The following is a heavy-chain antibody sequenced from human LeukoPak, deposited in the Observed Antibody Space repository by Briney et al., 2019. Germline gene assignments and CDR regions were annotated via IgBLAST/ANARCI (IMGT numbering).Heavy chain of an antibody. CDR2: IESDGTST. J-gene: IGHJ4*02. V-gene: IGHV3-74*01. CDR3: TTYDSSGYFYFDY. CDR1: GFTFTTSW. D-gene: IGHD3-22*01. Sequence: PGGSLRLSCAASGFTFTTSWMHWFRQAPGKGLVWVSRIESDGTSTTYADSVKGRFTISRDNAKNTLYLQMNSLKTGDTAVYYCTTYDSSGYFYFDYWGQGTLVTVSS.